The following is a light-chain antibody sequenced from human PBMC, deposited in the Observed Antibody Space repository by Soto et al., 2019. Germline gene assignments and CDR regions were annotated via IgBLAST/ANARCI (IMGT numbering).Light chain of an antibody. CDR2: VTSDGSH. J-gene: IGLJ2*01. CDR1: RAHSSYA. CDR3: QTWGTGSVV. Sequence: QLVLTHSPSAAASPGASVKLTCTMSRAHSSYAIAWHQQQPEKCPRYLMKVTSDGSHSKGDGIPDRFSGSSSGTERYLTISSLQSEDEADYYCQTWGTGSVVFGGGTKLTVL. V-gene: IGLV4-69*01.